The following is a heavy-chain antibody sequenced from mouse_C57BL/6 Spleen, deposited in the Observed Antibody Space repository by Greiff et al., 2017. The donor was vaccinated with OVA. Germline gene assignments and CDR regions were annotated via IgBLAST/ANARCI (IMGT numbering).Heavy chain of an antibody. CDR2: ISYDGSN. CDR1: GYSITSGYY. Sequence: EVQLVESGPGLVKPSQSLSLTCSVTGYSITSGYYWNWIRQFPGNKLEWMGYISYDGSNNYNPSLKNRISITRDTSKNQFFLKLNSVTTEDTATYYCATPYYSNYAFAYWGQGTLVTVSA. J-gene: IGHJ3*01. D-gene: IGHD2-5*01. CDR3: ATPYYSNYAFAY. V-gene: IGHV3-6*01.